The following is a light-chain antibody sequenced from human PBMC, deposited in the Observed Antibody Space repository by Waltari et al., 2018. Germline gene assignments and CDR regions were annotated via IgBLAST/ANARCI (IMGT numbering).Light chain of an antibody. V-gene: IGKV1-5*03. CDR2: RAS. Sequence: DIQMTQSPSTLSASGGDRVTITCRASQSISVWLAWYQQKPGRAPKLLIFRASSLESGVPSRFSGSGSGTEFTLTISSLQPDDFATYYCQQYDSYSTTFGGGTKVEIK. J-gene: IGKJ4*01. CDR3: QQYDSYSTT. CDR1: QSISVW.